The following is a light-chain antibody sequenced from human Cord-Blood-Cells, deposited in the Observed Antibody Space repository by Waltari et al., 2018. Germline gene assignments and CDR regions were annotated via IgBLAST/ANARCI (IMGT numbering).Light chain of an antibody. CDR2: EGS. Sequence: QSALTQPASVSGSPGQSITISCTGTSSDVGSYNLVSWYQQHPGKAPKLMIYEGSKRPSGVSNRFSGSKSGKTASLTISGLQAEDEADYYCCSYAGSSWVFGGGTKLTVL. CDR1: SSDVGSYNL. CDR3: CSYAGSSWV. J-gene: IGLJ3*02. V-gene: IGLV2-23*01.